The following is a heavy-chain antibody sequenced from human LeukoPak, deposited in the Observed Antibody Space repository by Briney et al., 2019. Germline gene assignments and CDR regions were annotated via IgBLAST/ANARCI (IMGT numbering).Heavy chain of an antibody. V-gene: IGHV3-53*01. D-gene: IGHD1-26*01. Sequence: PGGSLRLSCAASRFTVSSNYMSWVRQAPGKGLEWVSEIYSDGSTYYAASVEGRFSISRDNSKNTVYLQMSSLRAEDTAIYYCARELREHGVFDIWGQGTMVTVSS. CDR2: IYSDGST. CDR3: ARELREHGVFDI. CDR1: RFTVSSNY. J-gene: IGHJ3*02.